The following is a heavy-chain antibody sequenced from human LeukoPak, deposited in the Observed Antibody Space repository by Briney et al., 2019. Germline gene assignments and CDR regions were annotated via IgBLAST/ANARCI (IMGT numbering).Heavy chain of an antibody. Sequence: SVKVSCKASGGTFSSYAISWMRQAPGQGLEWMGGIIPIFGTANYAQKFQGRVTITTDESTSTAYMELSSLRSEDTAVYYCARDRVSGNYGLFDYWGQGTLVTVSS. V-gene: IGHV1-69*05. CDR1: GGTFSSYA. CDR3: ARDRVSGNYGLFDY. J-gene: IGHJ4*02. CDR2: IIPIFGTA. D-gene: IGHD3-10*01.